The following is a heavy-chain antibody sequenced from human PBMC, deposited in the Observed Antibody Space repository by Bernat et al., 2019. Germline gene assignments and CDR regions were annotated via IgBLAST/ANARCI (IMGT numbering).Heavy chain of an antibody. V-gene: IGHV3-74*01. CDR1: GFTFRDYW. J-gene: IGHJ4*02. CDR2: INIDGTTT. Sequence: EVQLAESGGGLVQPGGSLRLSCAASGFTFRDYWMDWVRQAPGKGPVWVSRINIDGTTTNYADSVKGRFTMSRDNAKNTVYLQMNSRRAEDTAVYYCVRDPNRRRDYWGQGTQITVS. CDR3: VRDPNRRRDY.